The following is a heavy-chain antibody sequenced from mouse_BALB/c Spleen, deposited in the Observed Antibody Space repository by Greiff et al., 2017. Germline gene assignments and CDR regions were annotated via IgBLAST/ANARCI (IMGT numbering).Heavy chain of an antibody. Sequence: EVQLQESGPGLVKPSQTVSLTCTVTGISITTGNYRWSWIRQFPGNKLEWIGYIYYSGTITYNPSLTSRTTITRDTSKNQFFLEMNSLTAEDTATYYCARENYRYDEGDYWGQGTTLTVSS. CDR3: ARENYRYDEGDY. CDR2: IYYSGTI. CDR1: GISITTGNYR. D-gene: IGHD2-14*01. V-gene: IGHV3-5*02. J-gene: IGHJ2*01.